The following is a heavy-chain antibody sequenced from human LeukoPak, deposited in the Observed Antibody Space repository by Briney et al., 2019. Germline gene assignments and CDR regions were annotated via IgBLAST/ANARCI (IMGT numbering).Heavy chain of an antibody. V-gene: IGHV1-46*01. CDR3: ARDPPGLTLGSPGDY. D-gene: IGHD3-16*01. Sequence: ASVKVSCKASSYTFTTYYFHWVRQAPGQGLEWMGIITPTAGTTTYAQKFQGRLTMTSDTSTSAIYMELRSLTSDDTAVYYCARDPPGLTLGSPGDYWGQGTLVIVSS. J-gene: IGHJ4*02. CDR2: ITPTAGTT. CDR1: SYTFTTYY.